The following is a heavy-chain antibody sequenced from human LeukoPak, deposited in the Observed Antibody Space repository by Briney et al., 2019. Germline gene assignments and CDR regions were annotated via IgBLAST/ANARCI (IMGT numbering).Heavy chain of an antibody. V-gene: IGHV4-59*08. CDR3: ARHRDDAFDI. J-gene: IGHJ3*02. Sequence: KPSETLSLTCTVSGGSISSYYWRWIRQPPGKGLEWIGYIYYSGSTNYNPSLKSRVTISVDTSKNQFSLKLSSVTAADTAVYYCARHRDDAFDIWGQGTMVTVSS. CDR2: IYYSGST. CDR1: GGSISSYY.